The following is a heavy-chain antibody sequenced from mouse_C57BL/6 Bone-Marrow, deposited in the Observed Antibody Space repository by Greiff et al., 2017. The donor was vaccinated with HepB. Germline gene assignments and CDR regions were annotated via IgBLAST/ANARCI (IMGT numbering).Heavy chain of an antibody. CDR1: GFTFSSYA. Sequence: EVQLVESGGGLVKPGGSLKLSCAASGFTFSSYAMSWVRQTPEKRLEWVATISDGGSYTYYPDNVKGRFTISRDNAKNNLYLQMSHLKSEDTAMYYCARVLRGAWFAYWGQGTLVTVSA. CDR3: ARVLRGAWFAY. V-gene: IGHV5-4*01. D-gene: IGHD1-1*01. CDR2: ISDGGSYT. J-gene: IGHJ3*01.